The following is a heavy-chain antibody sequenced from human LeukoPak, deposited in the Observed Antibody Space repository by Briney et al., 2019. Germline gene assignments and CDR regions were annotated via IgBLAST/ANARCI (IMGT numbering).Heavy chain of an antibody. D-gene: IGHD1-26*01. CDR3: TRESGAFSPFGF. CDR1: GDSISSTSYY. J-gene: IGHJ4*02. Sequence: SETLSLTCTVSGDSISSTSYYWVWIRQPPGKGLEWIGSVSYSGSSYYNPSLKSRVNMSIDKSKNQLSLELTSVTAADTAIYYCTRESGAFSPFGFWGLGSLVTVSS. CDR2: VSYSGSS. V-gene: IGHV4-39*07.